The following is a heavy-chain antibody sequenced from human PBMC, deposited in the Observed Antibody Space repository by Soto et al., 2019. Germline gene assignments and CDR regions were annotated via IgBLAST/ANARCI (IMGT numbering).Heavy chain of an antibody. Sequence: EVQLVQSGAEVKKPGESLKISCKGSGYSFGNFWIAWVRQMPGKGLEWVGIVYPDDSDIRYSPSFQGQVTISADKSVRTAYLHLRPLRAPDPAIYYWGKTLVGGGALDIWGQGTVVTVSS. V-gene: IGHV5-51*01. CDR3: GKTLVGGGALDI. J-gene: IGHJ3*02. D-gene: IGHD1-26*01. CDR2: VYPDDSDI. CDR1: GYSFGNFW.